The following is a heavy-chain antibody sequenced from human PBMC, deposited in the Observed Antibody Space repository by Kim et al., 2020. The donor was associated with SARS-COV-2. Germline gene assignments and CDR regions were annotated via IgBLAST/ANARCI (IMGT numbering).Heavy chain of an antibody. CDR2: ISYDGSNK. CDR3: ARDDDYYDSSGYSYDAFDI. D-gene: IGHD3-22*01. J-gene: IGHJ3*02. CDR1: GFTFSSYA. V-gene: IGHV3-30*04. Sequence: GGSLRLSCAASGFTFSSYAMHWVRQAPGKGLEWVAVISYDGSNKYYADSVKGRFTISRDNSKNTLYLQMNSLRAEDTAVYYCARDDDYYDSSGYSYDAFDIWGQGTMVTVSS.